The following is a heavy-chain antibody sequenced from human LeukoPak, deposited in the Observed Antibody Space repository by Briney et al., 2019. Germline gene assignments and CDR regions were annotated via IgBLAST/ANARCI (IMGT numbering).Heavy chain of an antibody. CDR3: ARHSHNYDFWSGYPLDY. D-gene: IGHD3-3*01. Sequence: SVKVSCKASGGTFSSYAISWVRQAPGQGREWMGGVIPIFGTANYAQKVQGRVTITTDESTSTAYMELSSLRSEDTAVYYCARHSHNYDFWSGYPLDYWGQGTLVTVSS. CDR2: VIPIFGTA. V-gene: IGHV1-69*05. J-gene: IGHJ4*02. CDR1: GGTFSSYA.